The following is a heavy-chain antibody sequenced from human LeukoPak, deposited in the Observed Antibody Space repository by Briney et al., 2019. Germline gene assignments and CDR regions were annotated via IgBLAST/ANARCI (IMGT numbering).Heavy chain of an antibody. CDR1: GFTFRNHF. J-gene: IGHJ4*02. CDR3: ARDLSAHWIFDY. Sequence: GGSLRLSCVASGFTFRNHFMHWVRQAPGKGLEWVAFMSPDGRSISYIDSVKGRFTISRDNSNNTLFLQLNSLRAEDTAVYYCARDLSAHWIFDYWGQGTLVTVSS. D-gene: IGHD1-1*01. V-gene: IGHV3-30*03. CDR2: MSPDGRSI.